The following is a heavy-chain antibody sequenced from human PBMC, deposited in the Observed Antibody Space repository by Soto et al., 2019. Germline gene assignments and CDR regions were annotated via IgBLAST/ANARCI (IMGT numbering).Heavy chain of an antibody. J-gene: IGHJ4*02. V-gene: IGHV5-51*01. CDR2: IYPGDSDT. Sequence: GESLKISCKGSGYRFTSYWIGWVRQMPGKGLEWMGIIYPGDSDTRYSPSFQGRVTISADKSTSTAYLQWSSLRASDTAMYYCARQSGGVYNSVYYFDYWGQGTLVTAPQ. D-gene: IGHD2-8*01. CDR1: GYRFTSYW. CDR3: ARQSGGVYNSVYYFDY.